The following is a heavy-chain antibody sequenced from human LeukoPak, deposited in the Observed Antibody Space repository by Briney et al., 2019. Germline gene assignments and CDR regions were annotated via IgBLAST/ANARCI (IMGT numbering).Heavy chain of an antibody. CDR2: INPNSGGT. V-gene: IGHV1-2*02. D-gene: IGHD3-10*01. CDR1: GYTFTGYY. CDR3: ARSEGFGEFSDDHNFDY. Sequence: ASVKVSCKASGYTFTGYYMHWVRQAPGQGLEWMGWINPNSGGTNYAQKFQGRVTMTRDTSISTAYMELSRLRSDDTAVYYCARSEGFGEFSDDHNFDYWGQGTLVTVSS. J-gene: IGHJ4*02.